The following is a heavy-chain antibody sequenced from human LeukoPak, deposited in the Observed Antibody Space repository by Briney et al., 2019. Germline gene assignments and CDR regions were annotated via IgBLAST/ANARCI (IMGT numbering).Heavy chain of an antibody. Sequence: KPSETLSLTCTVSGGSISRNNYYWGWIRQPPGKGLEWIGTVYYTGSTSYNPSLKSRVTISVDTSKNQFSLKLSSVTAADTATYYCATHVDATRGYYFEDWGQGTLVTVSS. D-gene: IGHD5-18*01. CDR1: GGSISRNNYY. V-gene: IGHV4-39*01. J-gene: IGHJ4*02. CDR3: ATHVDATRGYYFED. CDR2: VYYTGST.